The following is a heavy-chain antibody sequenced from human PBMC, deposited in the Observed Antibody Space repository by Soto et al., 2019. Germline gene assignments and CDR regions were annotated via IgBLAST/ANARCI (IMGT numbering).Heavy chain of an antibody. V-gene: IGHV3-23*01. D-gene: IGHD3-16*01. CDR2: ISGSGGST. J-gene: IGHJ4*02. CDR3: AKDSFYDCVWVSYKNQGPLFDY. Sequence: GGSLCVSCAASGVTFSSYAMSWVRQAPGKGLEWVSAISGSGGSTYYADSVKGRFTISRDNSKNTLYLQMNSLRAEDTAVYYCAKDSFYDCVWVSYKNQGPLFDYWAQGALVTVSS. CDR1: GVTFSSYA.